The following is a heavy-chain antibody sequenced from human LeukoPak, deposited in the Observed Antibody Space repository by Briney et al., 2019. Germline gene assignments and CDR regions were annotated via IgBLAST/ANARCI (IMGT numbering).Heavy chain of an antibody. CDR3: ARGSSYDFWSGYYLPFDY. Sequence: SETLSLTCTVSGGSISSYYWSWIRQPPGKGLEWIGYINYSGSTNYNPSLKSRVTMSVVTSKNQFSLKLSSVTAADTAVYYCARGSSYDFWSGYYLPFDYWGQGTLVTVSS. CDR2: INYSGST. CDR1: GGSISSYY. J-gene: IGHJ4*02. V-gene: IGHV4-59*08. D-gene: IGHD3-3*01.